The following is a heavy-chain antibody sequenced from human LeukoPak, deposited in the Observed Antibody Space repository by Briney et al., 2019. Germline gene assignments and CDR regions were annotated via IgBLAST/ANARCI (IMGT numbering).Heavy chain of an antibody. CDR3: AKDLTTVATPYYYYYMDV. V-gene: IGHV3-21*01. J-gene: IGHJ6*03. CDR2: IGISSSHT. CDR1: GFTFSTNS. Sequence: GGSLRLSCPASGFTFSTNSMNWVRQAPGKGLEWVSSIGISSSHTFYADSVKGRFTISRDNAENSVYLQMNSLRAEDTAVYYCAKDLTTVATPYYYYYMDVWGKGTTVTVSS. D-gene: IGHD4-23*01.